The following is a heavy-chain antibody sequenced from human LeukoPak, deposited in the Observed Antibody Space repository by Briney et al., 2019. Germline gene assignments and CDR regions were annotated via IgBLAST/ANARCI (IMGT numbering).Heavy chain of an antibody. V-gene: IGHV3-23*01. J-gene: IGHJ4*02. Sequence: GGPLRLSCAASGFSFSSYAMSWVRQTPGKGLEWVSSISGSGATTYYADSVKGRFTISRDNSRNTLYLQMNSLRAEGTAVYYCAKDYLGSSGFSYYFDYWGQGTLVTVSS. CDR2: ISGSGATT. CDR3: AKDYLGSSGFSYYFDY. CDR1: GFSFSSYA. D-gene: IGHD3-22*01.